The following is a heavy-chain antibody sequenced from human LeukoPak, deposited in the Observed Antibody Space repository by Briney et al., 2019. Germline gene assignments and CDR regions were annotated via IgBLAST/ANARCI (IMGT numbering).Heavy chain of an antibody. CDR1: GGTFSSYA. D-gene: IGHD5-12*01. CDR2: IIPIFGTA. CDR3: ARWSLSGQADYYYGMDV. Sequence: SVKVSCKASGGTFSSYAISWVRQAPGQGLEWMGGIIPIFGTADYAQKFQGRVTITADESTSTAYMELSSLRSEDTAVYYCARWSLSGQADYYYGMDVWGQGTTVTVSS. J-gene: IGHJ6*02. V-gene: IGHV1-69*13.